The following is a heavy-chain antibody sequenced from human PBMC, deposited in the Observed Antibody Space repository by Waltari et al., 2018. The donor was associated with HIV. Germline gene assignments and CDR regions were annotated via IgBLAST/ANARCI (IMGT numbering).Heavy chain of an antibody. J-gene: IGHJ3*02. D-gene: IGHD3-16*01. CDR2: IKSKSDGGTT. Sequence: EVQLVESGGGLVTRGGSLSLSCLASGFAFDDAWMNWVRQAPGKGLEWVGRIKSKSDGGTTDYAAAVKGRFTISRDDSKKTVYLQMDSLKSEDTAVYYCTDPLLRHGFHIWGQGTMVTVSS. CDR3: TDPLLRHGFHI. CDR1: GFAFDDAW. V-gene: IGHV3-15*01.